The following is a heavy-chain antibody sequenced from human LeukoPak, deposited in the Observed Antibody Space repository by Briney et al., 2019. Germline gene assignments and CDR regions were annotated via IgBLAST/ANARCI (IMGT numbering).Heavy chain of an antibody. Sequence: SETLSLTCTVSGGSISSYYWSWIRQPPGKGLEWIGYIYYSGSTNYNPSLKSRVTISVDTSKNQFSLELSSVTAADTAVYYCARSGIAAAGSLDYWGQGTLVTVSS. D-gene: IGHD6-13*01. CDR2: IYYSGST. CDR1: GGSISSYY. V-gene: IGHV4-59*01. J-gene: IGHJ4*02. CDR3: ARSGIAAAGSLDY.